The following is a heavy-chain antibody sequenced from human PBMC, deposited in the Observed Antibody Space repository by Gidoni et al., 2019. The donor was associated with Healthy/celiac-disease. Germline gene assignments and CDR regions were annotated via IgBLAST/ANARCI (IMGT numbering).Heavy chain of an antibody. CDR2: ISSSSSYI. CDR1: GFTFSSHN. Sequence: EVQLVESGGGLVKPGGSVRLSCAASGFTFSSHNMNWVRQATGKGLEWVSSISSSSSYIYYADSVKGRFTISRDNAKNSLYLQMNSLRAEDTAVYYCARGSGSRPVDYWGQGTLVTVSS. CDR3: ARGSGSRPVDY. D-gene: IGHD1-26*01. V-gene: IGHV3-21*01. J-gene: IGHJ4*02.